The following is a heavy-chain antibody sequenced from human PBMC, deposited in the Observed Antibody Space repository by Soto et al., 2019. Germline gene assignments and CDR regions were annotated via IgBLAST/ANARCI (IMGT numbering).Heavy chain of an antibody. D-gene: IGHD3-3*01. CDR3: ARGEPRFMEWLLLSEYFDP. V-gene: IGHV4-34*01. CDR2: INHSGST. Sequence: PSETLSLTCAFYGGSFSSYYWSWIRQPPGKGLEWIGVINHSGSTNYDPSLKSRVTISIDTSKNQVSLTLSSVTAADTAVYYCARGEPRFMEWLLLSEYFDPWGQGTLVTVSS. J-gene: IGHJ5*02. CDR1: GGSFSSYY.